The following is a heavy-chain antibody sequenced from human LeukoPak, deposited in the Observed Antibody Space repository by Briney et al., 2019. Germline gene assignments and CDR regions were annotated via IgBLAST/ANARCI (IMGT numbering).Heavy chain of an antibody. CDR3: AKSEKYSNDCSDH. D-gene: IGHD6-13*01. J-gene: IGHJ5*02. V-gene: IGHV3-23*01. Sequence: PGGSLRLSCAASGFTFSSYAMSWVRQAPGKGLEWVSGISSTGGRTYYADSVKGRFTISRDNSKNTLFLEMNSLRAEDTAVYYCAKSEKYSNDCSDHWGQGTLVTVSS. CDR2: ISSTGGRT. CDR1: GFTFSSYA.